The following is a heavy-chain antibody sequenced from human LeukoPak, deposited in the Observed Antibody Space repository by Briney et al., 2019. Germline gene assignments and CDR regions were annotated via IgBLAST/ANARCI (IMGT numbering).Heavy chain of an antibody. CDR1: GFTFSNNG. D-gene: IGHD3-10*01. V-gene: IGHV3-23*01. J-gene: IGHJ4*02. Sequence: GGTLRLSCAASGFTFSNNGMNWVRQAPGKGLEWVSDISPSGDNTYYADSVKGRFTISRDNSKNTLYLEVNSLTAEDTAVYYSAKDDAWLRFGEWSQGTLVTVSS. CDR2: ISPSGDNT. CDR3: AKDDAWLRFGE.